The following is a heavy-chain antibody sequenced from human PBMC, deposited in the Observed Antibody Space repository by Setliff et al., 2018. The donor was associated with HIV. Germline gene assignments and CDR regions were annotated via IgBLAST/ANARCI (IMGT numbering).Heavy chain of an antibody. D-gene: IGHD2-8*01. V-gene: IGHV3-64*04. CDR3: ARVGSNGGYGMDV. Sequence: GGSLRLSCAASGFTFSNYAMHWVRQAPGKGLEYVSAISGNGGNTYYTDSVKGRFTISRDNAKNTLYLQMNSLRAEDTALYYCARVGSNGGYGMDVWGQGTTVTVSS. CDR2: ISGNGGNT. CDR1: GFTFSNYA. J-gene: IGHJ6*02.